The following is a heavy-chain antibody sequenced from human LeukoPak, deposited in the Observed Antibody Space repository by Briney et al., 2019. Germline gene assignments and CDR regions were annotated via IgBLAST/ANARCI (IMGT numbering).Heavy chain of an antibody. J-gene: IGHJ4*02. V-gene: IGHV3-30*18. D-gene: IGHD3-3*01. CDR3: AKDFAWY. CDR2: ISFNGSNK. Sequence: PGGYLSLYCAASGFTFSSYGMLWVRQAPGKGLEWGAVISFNGSNKYYADSVKGRFTISRDNSKNTLYLQMNSLRAEDTAVYYCAKDFAWYWGQGTLVTVSS. CDR1: GFTFSSYG.